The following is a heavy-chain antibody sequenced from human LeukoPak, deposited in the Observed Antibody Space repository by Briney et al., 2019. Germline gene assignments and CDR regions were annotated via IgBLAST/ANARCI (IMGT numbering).Heavy chain of an antibody. CDR3: ARPYDITIFGVVIIPYYFDY. CDR1: GFTFSSYG. D-gene: IGHD3-3*01. V-gene: IGHV3-30*02. J-gene: IGHJ4*02. Sequence: PGGSLRLSCAASGFTFSSYGMHWVRQAPGKGLEWVAFIRYDGSNKYYADSVKGRFTISRDNSKNTLYLQMNSLKAENTAVYYCARPYDITIFGVVIIPYYFDYWGQGTLVTVSS. CDR2: IRYDGSNK.